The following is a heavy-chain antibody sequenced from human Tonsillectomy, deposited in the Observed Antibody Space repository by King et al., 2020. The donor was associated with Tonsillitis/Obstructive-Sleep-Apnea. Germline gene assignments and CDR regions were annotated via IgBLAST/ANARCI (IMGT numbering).Heavy chain of an antibody. CDR1: GFTFNDYG. CDR2: IWYDGSNK. Sequence: VQLVDSGGGVVRPGRSLRLSCAASGFTFNDYGMHWARQAPGKGLEWVAVIWYDGSNKYYANSVKGRFTISRDDSKNTVYLQMNSLRAEDTAVYYCARTYYFKDYYYGMDVWGQGTTVTVSS. D-gene: IGHD3-10*01. V-gene: IGHV3-33*01. J-gene: IGHJ6*02. CDR3: ARTYYFKDYYYGMDV.